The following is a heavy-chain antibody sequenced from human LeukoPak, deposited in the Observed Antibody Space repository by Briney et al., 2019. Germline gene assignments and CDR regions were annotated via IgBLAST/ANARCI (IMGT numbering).Heavy chain of an antibody. D-gene: IGHD6-19*01. CDR1: GFTFSSYS. Sequence: GGSLRLSCAASGFTFSSYSMNWVRQAPGKGLEWVSSISSSSSYIYYADSVKGRFTISRDNAKNSLYPQMNSLRAEDTAVYYCARYSSGRDAFDIWGQGTMVTVSS. CDR3: ARYSSGRDAFDI. CDR2: ISSSSSYI. V-gene: IGHV3-21*01. J-gene: IGHJ3*02.